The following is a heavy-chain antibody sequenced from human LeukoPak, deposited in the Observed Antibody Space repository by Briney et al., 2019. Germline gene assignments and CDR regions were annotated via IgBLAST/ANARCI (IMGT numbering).Heavy chain of an antibody. CDR2: ISSSSSTI. Sequence: GGSLRLSCAASAFTFSSHSMNWVRQAPGKGLEWLSYISSSSSTIYYADSVKGRFTISRDSAKNSLYLQMNSLRAEDTAVYYCAGNNILTGYYLFDYWGQGTLVTVSS. J-gene: IGHJ4*02. V-gene: IGHV3-48*04. CDR1: AFTFSSHS. D-gene: IGHD3-9*01. CDR3: AGNNILTGYYLFDY.